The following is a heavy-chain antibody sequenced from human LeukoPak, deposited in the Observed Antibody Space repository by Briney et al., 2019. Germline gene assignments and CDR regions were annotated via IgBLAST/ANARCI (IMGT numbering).Heavy chain of an antibody. J-gene: IGHJ4*02. CDR1: GFTFSDYY. CDR2: ISSSGSTI. D-gene: IGHD1-1*01. V-gene: IGHV3-11*01. Sequence: GGSLRLSCAASGFTFSDYYMSWIRQAPGKGLEWVSYISSSGSTIYYADSVKGRFTISRDNAKNSLYLQMNSLRAEDTAVYYCTRVISAWNAYFDYWGQGTLVTVSS. CDR3: TRVISAWNAYFDY.